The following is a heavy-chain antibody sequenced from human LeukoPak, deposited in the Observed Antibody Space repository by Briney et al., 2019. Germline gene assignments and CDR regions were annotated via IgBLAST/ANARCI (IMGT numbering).Heavy chain of an antibody. V-gene: IGHV4-4*07. J-gene: IGHJ6*03. D-gene: IGHD2-15*01. CDR1: GGSISSYY. CDR3: ARENDLGYCSGGSCYYCMDV. CDR2: IYTSGST. Sequence: SETLSLTCTVSGGSISSYYWSWIRQPAGKGLEWIGRIYTSGSTNYNPSLKSRVTISVDKSKNQFSLKLSSVTAADTAVYYCARENDLGYCSGGSCYYCMDVWGKGTTVTVSS.